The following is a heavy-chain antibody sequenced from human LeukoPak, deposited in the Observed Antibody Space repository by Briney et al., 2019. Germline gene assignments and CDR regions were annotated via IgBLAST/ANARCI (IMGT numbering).Heavy chain of an antibody. V-gene: IGHV4-38-2*02. Sequence: SETLSLTCTVSGYSISSGYYWGWIRQPPGKGLEWIGSIYHSGSTYYNPSLKSRVTISVDTSKNQFSLKLSSVTAADTAVYYCARRSLGTIDYWGQGTLVTVSS. CDR2: IYHSGST. D-gene: IGHD3/OR15-3a*01. CDR1: GYSISSGYY. J-gene: IGHJ4*02. CDR3: ARRSLGTIDY.